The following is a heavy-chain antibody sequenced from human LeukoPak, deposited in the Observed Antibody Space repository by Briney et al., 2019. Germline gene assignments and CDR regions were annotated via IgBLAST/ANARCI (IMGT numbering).Heavy chain of an antibody. CDR1: GYTFTSYY. CDR2: INPSGGST. J-gene: IGHJ2*01. Sequence: ASVKVSCKASGYTFTSYYMHWVRQAPGQGLEWMGIINPSGGSTSYAQKFQGRVTMTRDTSTSTVYMELSSLRSEDTAVYYCAKDRGTIARSLWYFDLWGRGTLVTVSS. D-gene: IGHD3-3*01. CDR3: AKDRGTIARSLWYFDL. V-gene: IGHV1-46*01.